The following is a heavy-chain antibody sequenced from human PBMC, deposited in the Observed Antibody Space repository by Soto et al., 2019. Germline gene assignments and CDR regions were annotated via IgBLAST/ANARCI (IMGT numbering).Heavy chain of an antibody. CDR2: IVVGSGNT. Sequence: GASVKVSCKASGFTFTSSAMQWVRQARGQRLERIGWIVVGSGNTNYAQKFQERVTITRDMSTSTAYMELSSLRSEDTAVYYCAAHALRYGPGGYYGRDVWGQGTTVTVSS. CDR3: AAHALRYGPGGYYGRDV. CDR1: GFTFTSSA. J-gene: IGHJ6*02. D-gene: IGHD5-18*01. V-gene: IGHV1-58*02.